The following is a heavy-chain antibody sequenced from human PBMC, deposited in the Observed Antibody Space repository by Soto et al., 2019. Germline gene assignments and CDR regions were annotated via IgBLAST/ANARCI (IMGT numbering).Heavy chain of an antibody. V-gene: IGHV3-9*01. CDR1: GFTFDDYA. CDR2: ISWNSGSI. D-gene: IGHD3-3*01. J-gene: IGHJ6*02. CDR3: EKETSYYDFPYYGLDV. Sequence: GGSLRLSCAASGFTFDDYAMHWVRQAPGKGLEWVSGISWNSGSIGYADSVKGRFTISRDNAKNSLYLQMNSLRAEDTALYYCEKETSYYDFPYYGLDVWGQGTTVTASS.